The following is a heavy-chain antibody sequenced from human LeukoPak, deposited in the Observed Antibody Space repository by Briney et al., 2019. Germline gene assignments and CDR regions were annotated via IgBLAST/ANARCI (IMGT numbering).Heavy chain of an antibody. J-gene: IGHJ5*02. CDR1: GYSFTSYD. Sequence: ASVKVSCKASGYSFTSYDINWVRQATGQGLEWMGWMNPNSGNTGYAQKFQGRVTMTRNTSISTAYMELSSLRSEDTAVYYRARTLSPQLRFLEWLSQDNWFDPWGQGTLVTVSS. V-gene: IGHV1-8*01. CDR3: ARTLSPQLRFLEWLSQDNWFDP. CDR2: MNPNSGNT. D-gene: IGHD3-3*01.